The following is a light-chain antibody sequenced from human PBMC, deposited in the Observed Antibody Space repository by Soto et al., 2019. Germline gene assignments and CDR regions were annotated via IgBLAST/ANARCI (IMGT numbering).Light chain of an antibody. CDR3: QHFNDYYVA. V-gene: IGKV1-5*03. Sequence: DIQMTQSPSTLSASVGDRVTITCRASQNIYIWLAWYQQKPGKAPRVVINKASTLESGVPSRFSGSGLGTEFTLTIDSLQPDDFATYYCQHFNDYYVAFVQGTRVEVK. CDR1: QNIYIW. CDR2: KAS. J-gene: IGKJ1*01.